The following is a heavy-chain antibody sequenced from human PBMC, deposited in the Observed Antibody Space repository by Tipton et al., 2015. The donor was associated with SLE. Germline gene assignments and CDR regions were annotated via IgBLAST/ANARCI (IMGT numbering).Heavy chain of an antibody. J-gene: IGHJ4*02. V-gene: IGHV1-18*01. D-gene: IGHD5-12*01. CDR3: ALRWPDTWTTVY. CDR2: ISVYNDNT. CDR1: GYTFPSYD. Sequence: QSGPEVKKPGASVKVSCKASGYTFPSYDISWVRQAPGQGLEWMGRISVYNDNTNYAQKLQGRVTMTTDTSTSTAYMELRSLRSDDTAVYYCALRWPDTWTTVYWGQGTLVTVSS.